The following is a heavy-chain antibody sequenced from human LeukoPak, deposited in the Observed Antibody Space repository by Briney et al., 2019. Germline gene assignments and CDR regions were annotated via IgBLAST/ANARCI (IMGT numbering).Heavy chain of an antibody. J-gene: IGHJ6*02. V-gene: IGHV4-4*07. D-gene: IGHD3-10*01. CDR2: IYTSGST. CDR1: GGSIRSYY. CDR3: ARAGLWFAAMDV. Sequence: SETLSLTCTVSGGSIRSYYWSWIRQPAGKGLEWIGRIYTSGSTNHNPSLKSRVTMSVDTSKNQFSLKLSSVTAADTAVYYCARAGLWFAAMDVWGQGTTVTVSS.